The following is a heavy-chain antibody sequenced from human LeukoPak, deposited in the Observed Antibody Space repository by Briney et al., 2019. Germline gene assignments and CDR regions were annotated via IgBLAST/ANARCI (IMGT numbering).Heavy chain of an antibody. CDR3: TNVDY. CDR2: INHDGTNT. V-gene: IGHV3-30*02. J-gene: IGHJ4*02. CDR1: GLTFSSSD. Sequence: GGSLRLSCTASGLTFSSSDMHWVRQAPGKGLDWVSLINHDGTNTYYADSVKGRFTISRDNSQNTLYLQMNSLRGEDTAVYYCTNVDYWGQGTLVTVSS.